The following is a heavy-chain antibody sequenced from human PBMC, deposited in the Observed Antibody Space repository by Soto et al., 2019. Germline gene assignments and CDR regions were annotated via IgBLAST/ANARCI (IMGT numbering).Heavy chain of an antibody. CDR2: ITPFNGNT. V-gene: IGHV1-45*02. CDR3: AVLDYDSSGYPPVLFDY. Sequence: SVKVSCKASGYTFTYRYLHWVRQAPGQALEWMGWITPFNGNTNYAQKSQDRVTITRDRSMSTAYMELSSLRSEDTAMYYCAVLDYDSSGYPPVLFDYWGQGTLVTVSS. CDR1: GYTFTYRY. D-gene: IGHD3-22*01. J-gene: IGHJ4*02.